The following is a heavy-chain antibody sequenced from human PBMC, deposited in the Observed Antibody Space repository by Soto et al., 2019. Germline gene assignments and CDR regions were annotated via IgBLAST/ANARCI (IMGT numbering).Heavy chain of an antibody. V-gene: IGHV4-4*02. D-gene: IGHD3-10*01. CDR3: ARFNWVRGVSWFDP. J-gene: IGHJ5*02. Sequence: PSETLSLTCAASGGSISSSNWCSWVRRPPGKGLEWIGEISHSGSANYNPSLKTRVTLSIDKSKNHFSLKVASVTPADTAVYYCARFNWVRGVSWFDPWGQGILVTVS. CDR1: GGSISSSNW. CDR2: ISHSGSA.